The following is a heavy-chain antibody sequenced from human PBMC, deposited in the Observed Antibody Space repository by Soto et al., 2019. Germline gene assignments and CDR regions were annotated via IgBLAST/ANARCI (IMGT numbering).Heavy chain of an antibody. CDR3: ASELSSCGGDCYSEDDAFDI. Sequence: PSETLSLTCTVSCGSISSYYWSWIRQPPGKGLEWIGYIYYSGSTNYNPSLKSRVTVSVDTSKNQFSLKLSSVTAADTAVYYCASELSSCGGDCYSEDDAFDIWGQGTMVTVSS. CDR1: CGSISSYY. V-gene: IGHV4-59*01. CDR2: IYYSGST. D-gene: IGHD2-21*02. J-gene: IGHJ3*02.